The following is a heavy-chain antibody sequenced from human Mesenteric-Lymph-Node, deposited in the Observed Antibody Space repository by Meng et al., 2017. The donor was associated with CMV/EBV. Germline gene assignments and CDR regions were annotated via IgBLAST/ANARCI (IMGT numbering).Heavy chain of an antibody. CDR1: VYTFSSYA. D-gene: IGHD1-7*01. Sequence: KASVYTFSSYAINWVRQAPGQGLEWMGWISAHNGHTNYAQKFQGRLNMTTDTSTTTAYMDLRSLTADDTAVYYCTRERTGTTWGFDPWGQGTLVTVSS. CDR3: TRERTGTTWGFDP. CDR2: ISAHNGHT. V-gene: IGHV1-18*01. J-gene: IGHJ5*02.